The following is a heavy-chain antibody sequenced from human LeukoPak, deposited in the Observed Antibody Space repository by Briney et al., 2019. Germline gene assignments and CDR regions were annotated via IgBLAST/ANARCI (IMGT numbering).Heavy chain of an antibody. CDR1: GGSISSYY. CDR3: ARAVGYSYGIDY. Sequence: SETLSLTCTVSGGSISSYYWSWIRQPPGKGLEWIGYIYYSGSTNYNLSLKSRVTISVDTSKNQFSLKLSSVTAADTAVYYCARAVGYSYGIDYWGQGTLVTVSS. J-gene: IGHJ4*02. V-gene: IGHV4-59*01. D-gene: IGHD5-18*01. CDR2: IYYSGST.